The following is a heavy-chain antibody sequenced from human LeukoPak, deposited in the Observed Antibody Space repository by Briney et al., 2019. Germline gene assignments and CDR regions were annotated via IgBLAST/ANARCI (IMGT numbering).Heavy chain of an antibody. CDR3: ARVRFSSGWYIAFDI. V-gene: IGHV1-46*01. J-gene: IGHJ3*02. CDR1: GYTFTSYY. Sequence: ASVKVSCTASGYTFTSYYVHWVRQAPGQGLEWMGIINPSGGSTTYAQKFQGRLTMTRDTSTTTAYMELSSLRSEDTAVYYCARVRFSSGWYIAFDIWGQGTMVTVSS. D-gene: IGHD6-19*01. CDR2: INPSGGST.